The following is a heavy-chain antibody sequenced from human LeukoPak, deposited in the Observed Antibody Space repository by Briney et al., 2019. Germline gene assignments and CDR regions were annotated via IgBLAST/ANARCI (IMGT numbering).Heavy chain of an antibody. V-gene: IGHV3-30-3*01. D-gene: IGHD3-22*01. J-gene: IGHJ4*02. Sequence: GGSLRLSCAASGFTFSSYAMHWVRQAPGKGLEWVAVISYDGSNKYYADSVKGRFTISRDNSKNTLYLRMNSLRAEDTAVYYCARDLYYYDSSGYYPAPFDYWGQGTLVTVSS. CDR2: ISYDGSNK. CDR3: ARDLYYYDSSGYYPAPFDY. CDR1: GFTFSSYA.